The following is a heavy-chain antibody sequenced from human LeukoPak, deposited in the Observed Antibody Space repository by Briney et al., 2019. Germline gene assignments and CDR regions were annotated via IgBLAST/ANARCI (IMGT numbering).Heavy chain of an antibody. D-gene: IGHD1-1*01. CDR3: ARDTNDAFDI. CDR1: GGSISSYY. V-gene: IGHV4-59*01. Sequence: SETLSLTCTVSGGSISSYYWSWIRQPPGKGLEWIGYIYYSGSTNYNPSLKSRVTISVDTSKNQFSLKLSSVTAADTAVYYCARDTNDAFDIWGQGTMVAVSS. J-gene: IGHJ3*02. CDR2: IYYSGST.